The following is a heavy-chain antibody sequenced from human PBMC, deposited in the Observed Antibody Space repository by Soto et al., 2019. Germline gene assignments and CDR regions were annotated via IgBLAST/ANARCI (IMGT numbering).Heavy chain of an antibody. V-gene: IGHV4-59*01. D-gene: IGHD2-2*01. CDR2: IYYSGST. J-gene: IGHJ4*02. Sequence: QVQLQESGPRLVKPSETLSLTCIVSGGSISNYYWSWIRQPPGKGLEWIGYIYYSGSTNYNPSLPTRVTISVDTSKNQFSLKLSSVTAADTALYYCARAVLPATAPFDYWGQGTLVTVSS. CDR3: ARAVLPATAPFDY. CDR1: GGSISNYY.